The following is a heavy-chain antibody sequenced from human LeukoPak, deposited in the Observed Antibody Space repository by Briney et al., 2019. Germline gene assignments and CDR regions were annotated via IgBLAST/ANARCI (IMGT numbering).Heavy chain of an antibody. D-gene: IGHD2-2*01. CDR3: ATDPGEIVPAAKGPRGDYCYGMDV. J-gene: IGHJ6*02. CDR1: GYRLNELS. Sequence: ASVKVSCKVSGYRLNELSIHWVRQAPGKGLEWMGGFDPEDGETIYAQKFQGRVTMTEDTSTDTAYMELNSLRSDDTAVYYCATDPGEIVPAAKGPRGDYCYGMDVWGQGTTVTVSS. V-gene: IGHV1-24*01. CDR2: FDPEDGET.